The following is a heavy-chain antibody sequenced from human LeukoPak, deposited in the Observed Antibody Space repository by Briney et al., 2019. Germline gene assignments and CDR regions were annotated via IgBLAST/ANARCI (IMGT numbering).Heavy chain of an antibody. D-gene: IGHD1-26*01. CDR3: ARMELPYYFDY. CDR1: GYTFTSYG. CDR2: IGAYNGNT. Sequence: GASVKVSCKASGYTFTSYGISWVREAPGQGLEWMGWIGAYNGNTNYAQKLQGRVTMTTDTSTSTAYMELRSLRSDDTAVYYCARMELPYYFDYWGQGTLVTVSS. V-gene: IGHV1-18*01. J-gene: IGHJ4*02.